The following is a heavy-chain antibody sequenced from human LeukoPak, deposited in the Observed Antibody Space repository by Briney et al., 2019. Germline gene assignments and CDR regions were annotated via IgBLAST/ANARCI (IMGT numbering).Heavy chain of an antibody. CDR3: ARDSSDYGGNSVRNWFDP. J-gene: IGHJ5*02. D-gene: IGHD4-23*01. CDR2: ISGSGDST. V-gene: IGHV3-23*01. CDR1: GFTFSNYG. Sequence: PGGSLRLSCAASGFTFSNYGMSWVRQAPGKGLEWVSGISGSGDSTYYGDSVKGRVTISRDNAKNSLYLQMNSLRAEDTAVYYCARDSSDYGGNSVRNWFDPWGQGTLVTVSS.